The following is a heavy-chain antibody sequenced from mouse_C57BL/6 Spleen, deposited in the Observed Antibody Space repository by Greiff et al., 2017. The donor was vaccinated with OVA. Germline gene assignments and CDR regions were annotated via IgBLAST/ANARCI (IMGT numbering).Heavy chain of an antibody. Sequence: QVQLKQPGAELVMPGASVKLSCKASGYTFPSYWMHWVKQRPGQGLEWIGEIDPSDSYTNYNQKFKGKSTLTVDKSSSTAYMQLSSLTSEDSAVYYCARRGPKNSNSFDYWGQGTTLTVSS. CDR3: ARRGPKNSNSFDY. CDR1: GYTFPSYW. V-gene: IGHV1-69*01. J-gene: IGHJ2*01. CDR2: IDPSDSYT. D-gene: IGHD2-5*01.